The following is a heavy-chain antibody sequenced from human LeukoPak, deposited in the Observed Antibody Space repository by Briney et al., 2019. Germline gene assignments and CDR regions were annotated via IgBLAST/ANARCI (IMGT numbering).Heavy chain of an antibody. V-gene: IGHV1-18*01. CDR2: VSPYSHNT. D-gene: IGHD2-2*01. Sequence: ASVKVSCKASGYTFISYGISWVRQAPGQGLEWMGWVSPYSHNTNYVEKIQGRVTMTTDTSANTAYMELRSLRSDDTAVYYCARVGPAARARSFDPWGQGTLVTVSS. CDR3: ARVGPAARARSFDP. J-gene: IGHJ5*02. CDR1: GYTFISYG.